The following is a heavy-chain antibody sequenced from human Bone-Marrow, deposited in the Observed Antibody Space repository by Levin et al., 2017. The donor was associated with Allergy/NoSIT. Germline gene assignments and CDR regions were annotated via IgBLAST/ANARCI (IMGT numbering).Heavy chain of an antibody. D-gene: IGHD3-9*01. J-gene: IGHJ4*02. CDR1: GYTFTSYY. V-gene: IGHV1-46*01. CDR2: INPSGGST. Sequence: GESLKISCKASGYTFTSYYMHWVRQAPGQGLEWMGIINPSGGSTSYAQKFQGRVTMTRDTSTSTVYMELSSLRSEDTAVYYCARAGYPVDYFDYWGQGTLVTVSS. CDR3: ARAGYPVDYFDY.